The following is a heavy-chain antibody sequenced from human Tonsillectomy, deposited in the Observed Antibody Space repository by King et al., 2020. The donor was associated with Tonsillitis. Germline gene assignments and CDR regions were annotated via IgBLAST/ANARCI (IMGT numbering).Heavy chain of an antibody. V-gene: IGHV4-34*01. Sequence: VQLQQWGAGLLKPSETLSLTCAVYGGSFSDYFWSWIRQPPGKGLEWSGEIDHGGSTNYNPSLKSRVSISVDTSQKQFFLNLTSMTAADTAVYYCAREIAYFDLWGRGTLVTVSS. CDR2: IDHGGST. J-gene: IGHJ2*01. CDR3: AREIAYFDL. CDR1: GGSFSDYF.